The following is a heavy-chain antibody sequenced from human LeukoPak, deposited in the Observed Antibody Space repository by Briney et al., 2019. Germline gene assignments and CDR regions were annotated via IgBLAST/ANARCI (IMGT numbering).Heavy chain of an antibody. J-gene: IGHJ4*02. D-gene: IGHD6-19*01. CDR1: GFTFSSYE. CDR3: ARDLMAVAGTGFDY. V-gene: IGHV3-21*01. CDR2: ISRGGDYT. Sequence: NPGGSLRLSCAASGFTFSSYEMNWVRQAPGKGLEWVSSISRGGDYTYSEDSVKGRFTISRDNAKDSLYLQLNSLRAEDTAVYYCARDLMAVAGTGFDYWGQGALVTVSS.